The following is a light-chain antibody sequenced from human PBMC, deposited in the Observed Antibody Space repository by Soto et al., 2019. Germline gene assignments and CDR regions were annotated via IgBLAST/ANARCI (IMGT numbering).Light chain of an antibody. J-gene: IGLJ1*01. CDR1: SSDVGGYNY. CDR3: TSFTSSGTLPYV. V-gene: IGLV2-14*01. Sequence: QSALTQPASVSGSPGQSITISCTGTSSDVGGYNYVSWYQHHPGKAPKLMIYEVSNRPSGVSSRFSGSKSGKTASLTISGLQTEGEAGFYCTSFTSSGTLPYVFGSGTKVTVL. CDR2: EVS.